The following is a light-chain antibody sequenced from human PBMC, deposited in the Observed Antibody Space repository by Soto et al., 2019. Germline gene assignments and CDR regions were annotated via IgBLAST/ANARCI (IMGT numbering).Light chain of an antibody. CDR1: QNIRSR. J-gene: IGKJ1*01. V-gene: IGKV1-5*01. CDR3: QQYHSYWT. Sequence: DIQMTQSPSSLSAFVGDIVTITCRDSQNIRSRLAWFQRXPGKAPXXLIYDASSLESGVPQRLSGSGSGTEFTLTISSLQTDDFSTYYCQQYHSYWTFGQGTKVDIK. CDR2: DAS.